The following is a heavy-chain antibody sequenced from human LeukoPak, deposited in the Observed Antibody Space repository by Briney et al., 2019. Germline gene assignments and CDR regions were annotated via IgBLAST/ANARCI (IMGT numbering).Heavy chain of an antibody. CDR1: GGSISSSSYY. CDR3: AGILSSGWYVGAFDI. CDR2: THYSGST. V-gene: IGHV4-39*07. D-gene: IGHD6-19*01. J-gene: IGHJ3*02. Sequence: PSETLSLTCTVSGGSISSSSYYWGWIRQPPGKGLEWIGSTHYSGSTNYNPSLKSRVTISVDTSKNQFSLKLSSVIAADTAVYYCAGILSSGWYVGAFDIWGQGTMVTVSS.